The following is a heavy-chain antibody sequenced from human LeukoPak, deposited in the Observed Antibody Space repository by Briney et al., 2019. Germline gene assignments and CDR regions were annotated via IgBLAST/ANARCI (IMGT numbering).Heavy chain of an antibody. V-gene: IGHV1-2*02. J-gene: IGHJ5*02. D-gene: IGHD3-22*01. Sequence: ASVKVSCKASGCTFTGYYMHWVRQAPGQGLEWMGWINPNSGGTNYAQKFQGRVTMTRDTSISTAYMELSRLRSDDTAVYYCARDQAYYDSSGYYPNWFDPWGQGTLVTVSS. CDR3: ARDQAYYDSSGYYPNWFDP. CDR2: INPNSGGT. CDR1: GCTFTGYY.